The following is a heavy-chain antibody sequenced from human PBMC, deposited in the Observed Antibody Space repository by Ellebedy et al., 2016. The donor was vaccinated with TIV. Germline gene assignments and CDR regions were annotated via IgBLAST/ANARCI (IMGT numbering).Heavy chain of an antibody. J-gene: IGHJ4*02. CDR3: AREQSPYYEILTGSFDY. V-gene: IGHV3-33*01. D-gene: IGHD3-9*01. Sequence: PGGSLRLSCAASGFSFSTYGMHWVRQAPGQGLEWVAVIWYDGVNKDYADSVKGRFTISRDNSKSTRYLEMKGLRVEDTAVYYCAREQSPYYEILTGSFDYWGQGALVTVSS. CDR2: IWYDGVNK. CDR1: GFSFSTYG.